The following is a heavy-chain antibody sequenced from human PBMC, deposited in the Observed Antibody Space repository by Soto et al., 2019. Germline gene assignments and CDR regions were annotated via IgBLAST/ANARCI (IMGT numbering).Heavy chain of an antibody. CDR3: ARDCSSSSCSVWHY. D-gene: IGHD2-2*01. V-gene: IGHV3-23*01. J-gene: IGHJ4*02. Sequence: GGSLRLSCAASGVTFSSYGMHWVRQAPGKGLEWVSGITGSADKTYYADSVKGRFIISRDNSKNTLYLQMNSLRAEDTALYYCARDCSSSSCSVWHYWGQGTLVTVSS. CDR1: GVTFSSYG. CDR2: ITGSADKT.